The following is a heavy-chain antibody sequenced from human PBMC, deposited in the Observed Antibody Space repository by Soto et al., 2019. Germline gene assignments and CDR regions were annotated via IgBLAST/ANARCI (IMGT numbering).Heavy chain of an antibody. D-gene: IGHD3-10*01. J-gene: IGHJ4*02. CDR1: GFTFSSYG. V-gene: IGHV3-30*18. CDR3: AKDVRLWFGELLAFDY. CDR2: ISYDGRNT. Sequence: LRLSCAASGFTFSSYGMHCFRQAPGKGLEWVALISYDGRNTDYADSVEGQVTISRDNSKNTLWLQINSLRAEDTAVYYCAKDVRLWFGELLAFDYWGQGTLVTVSS.